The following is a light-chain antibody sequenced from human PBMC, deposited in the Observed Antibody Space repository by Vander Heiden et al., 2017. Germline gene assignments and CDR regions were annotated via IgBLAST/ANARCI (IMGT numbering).Light chain of an antibody. CDR3: QQSYSTPRT. J-gene: IGKJ1*01. V-gene: IGKV1-39*01. CDR1: QSISSY. Sequence: DFQMTQSPSSLSASVGDRVTITCRASQSISSYLNWYQQKPGKAPKLLIYAASSLQRGVPSRFSGSGSGTDFTLTISSLQPEDFATYYCQQSYSTPRTFGQGTKVEIK. CDR2: AAS.